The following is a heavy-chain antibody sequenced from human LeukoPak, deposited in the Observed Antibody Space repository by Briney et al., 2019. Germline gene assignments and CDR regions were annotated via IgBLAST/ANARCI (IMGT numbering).Heavy chain of an antibody. Sequence: SQTLSLTCTVSGGSISSGSYYRSWIRQPAGKGLEWIGRIYTSGSTNYNPSLKSRVTMSVDTSKNQFSLKLSSVTAADTAVYYCASGTYTHYYFDYWGQGTLVTVSS. V-gene: IGHV4-61*02. D-gene: IGHD1-26*01. CDR1: GGSISSGSYY. J-gene: IGHJ4*02. CDR3: ASGTYTHYYFDY. CDR2: IYTSGST.